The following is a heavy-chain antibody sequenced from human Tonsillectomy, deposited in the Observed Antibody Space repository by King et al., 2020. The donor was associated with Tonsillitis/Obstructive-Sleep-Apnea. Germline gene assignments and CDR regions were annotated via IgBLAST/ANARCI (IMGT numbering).Heavy chain of an antibody. CDR3: AKDLESSYGDPDSFDI. J-gene: IGHJ3*02. V-gene: IGHV3-23*04. Sequence: VQLVESGGGLVQPGGSLRLSCAASGFTFSSYAMSWVRQAPGKGLEWVSAISGSGGSTYYADSVKGRFTISRDNSKNKLYLQMNSLRAEDTAVYYCAKDLESSYGDPDSFDIWGQGTMVTVSS. D-gene: IGHD4-17*01. CDR2: ISGSGGST. CDR1: GFTFSSYA.